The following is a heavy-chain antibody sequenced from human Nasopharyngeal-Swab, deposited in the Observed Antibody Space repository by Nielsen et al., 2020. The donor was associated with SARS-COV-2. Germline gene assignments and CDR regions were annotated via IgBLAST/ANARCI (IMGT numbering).Heavy chain of an antibody. D-gene: IGHD6-13*01. CDR3: ARAIVLYSSSWFPSGWYFDL. Sequence: SETLSLTCTVSGGSISSGGYYWSWIRQPPGKGLEWIGEINHSGSTNYNPSLKSRVTMSVDSSKNHFSLKLSSVTAADTAVYYCARAIVLYSSSWFPSGWYFDLWGRGTLVTVSS. V-gene: IGHV4-39*02. CDR1: GGSISSGGYY. CDR2: INHSGST. J-gene: IGHJ2*01.